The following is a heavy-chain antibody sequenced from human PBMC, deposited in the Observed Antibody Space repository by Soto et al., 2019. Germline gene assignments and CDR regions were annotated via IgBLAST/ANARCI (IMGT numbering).Heavy chain of an antibody. CDR1: GVSITTTSYY. CDR3: ARHGSY. Sequence: SETLSLTCTVSGVSITTTSYYWGWIRQPPGKGLEWIGSVYFSGTTYYNPSLKSRVTISVDTSKNHFSLRLSPVTAADTAIYYCARHGSYWGQGTLVTVSS. V-gene: IGHV4-39*01. J-gene: IGHJ4*02. CDR2: VYFSGTT.